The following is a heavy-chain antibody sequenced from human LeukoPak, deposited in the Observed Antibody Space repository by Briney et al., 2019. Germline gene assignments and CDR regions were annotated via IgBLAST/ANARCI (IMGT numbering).Heavy chain of an antibody. V-gene: IGHV3-48*04. CDR2: ISSSSSTI. CDR1: GFTFSSYS. Sequence: GGSLRLSCAASGFTFSSYSMNWVRQAPGKGLEWVSYISSSSSTIYYADSVKGRFTISRDNAENSLYLQMNSLRAEDTAVYYCAREEGGWYNWFDPWGQGTLVTVSS. D-gene: IGHD6-19*01. CDR3: AREEGGWYNWFDP. J-gene: IGHJ5*02.